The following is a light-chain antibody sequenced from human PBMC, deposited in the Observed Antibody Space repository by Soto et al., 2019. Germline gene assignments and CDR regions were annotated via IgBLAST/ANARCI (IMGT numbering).Light chain of an antibody. CDR1: QSVSYSSNSKNY. CDR3: HQYYTTPYT. CDR2: WAS. V-gene: IGKV4-1*01. J-gene: IGKJ2*01. Sequence: DIVMTQSPDSLAVSLGERATINCKSSQSVSYSSNSKNYLAWYQQKPGQPPKLLIYWASTRESVVPDRFSGSGSGTDFTLTISSLQAEDVAVYYCHQYYTTPYTFGRGTKLEI.